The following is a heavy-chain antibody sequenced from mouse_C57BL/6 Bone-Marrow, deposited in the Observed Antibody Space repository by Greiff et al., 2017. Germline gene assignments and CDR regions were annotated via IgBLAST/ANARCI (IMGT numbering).Heavy chain of an antibody. CDR1: GYTFTSYW. J-gene: IGHJ1*03. D-gene: IGHD1-1*01. CDR2: IDPSDSYT. V-gene: IGHV1-59*01. Sequence: QVQLQQPGAELVRPGTSVKLSCKASGYTFTSYWMHWVKQRPGQGLEWIGVIDPSDSYTNYNQKFKGKATLTVDKSSSTAYMQLSSLTSEDSAVYYCALTITTVVDGYFDVWGTGTTVTVSS. CDR3: ALTITTVVDGYFDV.